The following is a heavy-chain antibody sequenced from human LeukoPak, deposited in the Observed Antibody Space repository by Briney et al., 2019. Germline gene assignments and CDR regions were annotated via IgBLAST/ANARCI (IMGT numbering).Heavy chain of an antibody. CDR3: AKDYRGDMITFGGVIDPY. CDR1: GFTFSSYA. V-gene: IGHV3-23*01. D-gene: IGHD3-16*02. Sequence: GGSLRLSCAASGFTFSSYAMSWVRQAPGKGLEWVSAISGSGGSTYYADSVKGRFTISRDNSKNTLYLQMNSLRAEDTVVYYCAKDYRGDMITFGGVIDPYWGQGTLVTVSS. CDR2: ISGSGGST. J-gene: IGHJ4*02.